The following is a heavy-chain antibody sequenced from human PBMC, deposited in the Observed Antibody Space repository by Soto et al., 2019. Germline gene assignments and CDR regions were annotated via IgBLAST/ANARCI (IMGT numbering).Heavy chain of an antibody. Sequence: NPGGSLRLSCVASGFSFSNAWTNWVRQAPGKGQERVGRIKNKNDRGTTDYTATVKGRFIISRDDSKNTLDLQMNSLETEDTAVYFCTASDYPYFDYWGQGTVVTVAS. CDR1: GFSFSNAW. CDR2: IKNKNDRGTT. CDR3: TASDYPYFDY. J-gene: IGHJ4*02. D-gene: IGHD4-17*01. V-gene: IGHV3-15*07.